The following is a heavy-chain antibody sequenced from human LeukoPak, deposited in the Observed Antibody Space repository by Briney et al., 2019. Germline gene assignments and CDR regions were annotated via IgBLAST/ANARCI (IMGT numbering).Heavy chain of an antibody. CDR2: INHSGST. V-gene: IGHV4-34*01. CDR1: GGSFSGYY. D-gene: IGHD3-3*01. CDR3: ARRSHYDFWSGYQYYYYYYMDV. Sequence: SETLSLTCAVYGGSFSGYYWSWIRQPPGKGLEWIGEINHSGSTNYNPSLKSRVTISVDTSKNQFSLKLSSVTAADTAVYCCARRSHYDFWSGYQYYYYYYMDVWGKGTTVTVSS. J-gene: IGHJ6*03.